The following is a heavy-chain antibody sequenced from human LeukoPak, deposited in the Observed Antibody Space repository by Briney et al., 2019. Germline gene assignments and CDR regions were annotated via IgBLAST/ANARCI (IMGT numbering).Heavy chain of an antibody. CDR3: ARSGVSTEYSSSWYVYFQH. J-gene: IGHJ1*01. Sequence: ASVEVSCKASGYTFTSYGISWVRQAPGQGLEWMGWINPNSGGTNYAQKFQGRVTMTRDTSISTAYMELSRLRSDDTAVYYCARSGVSTEYSSSWYVYFQHWGQGTLVTVSS. V-gene: IGHV1-2*02. CDR1: GYTFTSYG. D-gene: IGHD6-13*01. CDR2: INPNSGGT.